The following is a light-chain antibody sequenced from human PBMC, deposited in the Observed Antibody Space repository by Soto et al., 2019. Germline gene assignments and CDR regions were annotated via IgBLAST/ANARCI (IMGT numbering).Light chain of an antibody. V-gene: IGLV1-40*01. CDR3: QSYDSSLSGFYV. CDR1: SSNIGAGFV. CDR2: ANK. Sequence: QSVLTQPPSVSGAPGQSVTISCTGSSSNIGAGFVVDWYQQVPGTAPKLLIYANKNRPSGVPDRFSGSKSGTSASLAITGPQAKDEADYYCQSYDSSLSGFYVFGTGTKVTV. J-gene: IGLJ1*01.